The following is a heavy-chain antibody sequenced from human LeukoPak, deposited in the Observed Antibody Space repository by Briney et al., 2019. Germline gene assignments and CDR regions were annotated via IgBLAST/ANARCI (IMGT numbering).Heavy chain of an antibody. Sequence: PSETLSLTCTVSGGSISSYYWSWIRQPPGKGLEWIGYIYYSGSTNYNPSLKSRVTISVDTSKNQFSLKLSSVTAADTAVYYCAREFIWAMVRGVDYYYYYYMDVWGKGTTVTIS. D-gene: IGHD3-10*01. CDR2: IYYSGST. J-gene: IGHJ6*03. V-gene: IGHV4-59*12. CDR3: AREFIWAMVRGVDYYYYYYMDV. CDR1: GGSISSYY.